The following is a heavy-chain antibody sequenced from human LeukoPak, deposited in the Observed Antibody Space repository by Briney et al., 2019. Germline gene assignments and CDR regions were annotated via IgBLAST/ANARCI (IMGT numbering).Heavy chain of an antibody. CDR3: APSASGRH. V-gene: IGHV3-33*01. Sequence: GRSLRLSCAASGFIFSSYGMHWVRQAPGKGLEWVAVIWYDGSNTYYADSVKGRFTISRDNSKKTVYLQMNSLRAEDTAVYYCAPSASGRHWGQGTLVTVSS. CDR1: GFIFSSYG. CDR2: IWYDGSNT. J-gene: IGHJ4*02.